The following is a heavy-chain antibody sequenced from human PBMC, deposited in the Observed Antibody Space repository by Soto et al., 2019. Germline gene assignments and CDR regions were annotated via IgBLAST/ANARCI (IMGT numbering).Heavy chain of an antibody. CDR3: ARGLLWFGEWYYYYYGMDV. CDR1: GFTFSSYS. D-gene: IGHD3-10*01. V-gene: IGHV3-21*01. J-gene: IGHJ6*02. Sequence: GGSLRLSCAASGFTFSSYSVNWVRQAPGKGLEWVSSISSSSSYIYYADSVKGRFTISRDNAKNSLYLQMNSLRAEDTAVYYCARGLLWFGEWYYYYYGMDVWGQGTTVTVSS. CDR2: ISSSSSYI.